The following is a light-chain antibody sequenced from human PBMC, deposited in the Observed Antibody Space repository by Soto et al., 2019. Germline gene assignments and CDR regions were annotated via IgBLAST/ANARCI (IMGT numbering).Light chain of an antibody. CDR3: QQDYNYPLT. CDR2: AAS. CDR1: QGIRND. Sequence: AIPVTQSPSSLSASVGDRVTITCRASQGIRNDLGWYQQKPGKAPKLLIYAASSLQSGVPSRFSGSGSGTDFTLTISSLQPEDFATYYCQQDYNYPLTFGGGTKVEIK. J-gene: IGKJ4*01. V-gene: IGKV1-6*01.